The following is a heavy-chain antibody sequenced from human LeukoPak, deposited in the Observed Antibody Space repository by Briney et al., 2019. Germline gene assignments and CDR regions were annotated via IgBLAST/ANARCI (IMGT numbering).Heavy chain of an antibody. V-gene: IGHV3-20*04. D-gene: IGHD6-13*01. Sequence: GGSLRLSCAASGFTFDDYGMSWVRQAPGKGLEWVSGINWNGGSTGYADSVKGRFTISRDNAKNSLYLQMNSLRAEDTAVYYCAKVRKAAAGTPIDYWGQGTLVTVSS. J-gene: IGHJ4*02. CDR2: INWNGGST. CDR1: GFTFDDYG. CDR3: AKVRKAAAGTPIDY.